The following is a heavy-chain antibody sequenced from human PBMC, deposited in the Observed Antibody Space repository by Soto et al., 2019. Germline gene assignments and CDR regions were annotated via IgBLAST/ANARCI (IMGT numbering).Heavy chain of an antibody. V-gene: IGHV3-7*01. CDR3: ARDAAIITPRWQYYYIDV. CDR2: IKQDGSEG. CDR1: GFTFDNYW. Sequence: GGSLRLSCAASGFTFDNYWMSWVRQAPGKGLEWVANIKQDGSEGNYVDSVKGRFTISRDNTRNSLFLQMNSLRAEDTAVYFCARDAAIITPRWQYYYIDVWGKGTTVTVSS. D-gene: IGHD2-2*01. J-gene: IGHJ6*03.